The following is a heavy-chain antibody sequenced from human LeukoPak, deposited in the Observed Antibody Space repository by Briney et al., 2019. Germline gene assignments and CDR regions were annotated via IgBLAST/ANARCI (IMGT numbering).Heavy chain of an antibody. CDR3: VRAGGLRIAVAPIDC. V-gene: IGHV3-53*01. Sequence: QSGGSLRLSCAASGFAVSDSFMTWVRQAPGKGLEWVSVLYSGGGTFYADSVKGRFTISRDNSKNMLYLQMNSLRAEDTAVYYCVRAGGLRIAVAPIDCWGQGTLVTVSS. J-gene: IGHJ4*02. D-gene: IGHD6-19*01. CDR2: LYSGGGT. CDR1: GFAVSDSF.